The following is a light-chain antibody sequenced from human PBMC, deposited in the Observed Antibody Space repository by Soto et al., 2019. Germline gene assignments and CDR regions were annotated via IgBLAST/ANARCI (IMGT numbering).Light chain of an antibody. J-gene: IGLJ1*01. CDR1: SSNIGSNT. V-gene: IGLV1-44*01. CDR2: SSN. Sequence: QSVLTQPPSASGTPGQSVTISCSGSSSNIGSNTVDWYQQLPGTAPKLLIYSSNQRPSGAPDLFSGSKSGTSASLAIGGLQSDDEADYFCAAGDDSLNGLDVFGTGTKATVL. CDR3: AAGDDSLNGLDV.